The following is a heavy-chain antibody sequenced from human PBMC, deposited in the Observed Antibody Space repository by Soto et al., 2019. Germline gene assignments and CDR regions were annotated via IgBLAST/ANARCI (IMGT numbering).Heavy chain of an antibody. CDR1: GYNFSRYG. CDR2: ISGYNGDT. CDR3: AKNGQPPYYYYGLDV. J-gene: IGHJ6*02. D-gene: IGHD2-8*01. Sequence: QGQLVQSGGEVKKPGASVKVSFKASGYNFSRYGISWVREAPGQGIEWMGWISGYNGDTNYAQKFQGRVTMTIDTSTTTAYMELRGLTSDDTAIYYCAKNGQPPYYYYGLDVWGQGTTVTVSS. V-gene: IGHV1-18*01.